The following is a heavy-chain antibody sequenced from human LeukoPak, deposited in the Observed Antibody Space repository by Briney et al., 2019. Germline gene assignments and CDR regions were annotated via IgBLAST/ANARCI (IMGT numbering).Heavy chain of an antibody. J-gene: IGHJ3*02. CDR3: ARYPMIAVVKGPHDAFDI. V-gene: IGHV4-34*01. Sequence: SETLSLTCAVYGGSFSGYYWSWIRQPPGKGLEWIGEINHSGSTNYNPSLKSRVTISVDTSKNQFSLKLSSVTAADTAVYYCARYPMIAVVKGPHDAFDIWGQGTMVTVSS. D-gene: IGHD3-22*01. CDR2: INHSGST. CDR1: GGSFSGYY.